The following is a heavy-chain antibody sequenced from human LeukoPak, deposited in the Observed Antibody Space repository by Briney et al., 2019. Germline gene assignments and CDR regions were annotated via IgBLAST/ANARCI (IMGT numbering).Heavy chain of an antibody. Sequence: PGGSLRLSCAASGFIFSSYGMHWVRQAPGKGLEWVAVIWYDGSNKYYADSVKGRFTISRDNSKNTVYLQMNSLRAEDTAVYYCARDGRNYYDNGGTVWYFDLWGRGTLVTVSS. J-gene: IGHJ2*01. CDR3: ARDGRNYYDNGGTVWYFDL. CDR2: IWYDGSNK. CDR1: GFIFSSYG. D-gene: IGHD3-22*01. V-gene: IGHV3-33*01.